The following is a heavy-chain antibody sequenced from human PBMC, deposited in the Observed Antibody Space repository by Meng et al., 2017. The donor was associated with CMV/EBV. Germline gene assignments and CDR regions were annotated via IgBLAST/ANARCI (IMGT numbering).Heavy chain of an antibody. V-gene: IGHV1-2*02. J-gene: IGHJ5*02. CDR3: TRDAHLTTVTPNWFDP. Sequence: VLLGPAWAKLRKSGAPVNISSKASEDTFTDYSMHWVRQAHRQGLEWMGCINPNSGDTNYAQKFQGRVTMTRDTSISTAYMELSRLRSDDTAVYYCTRDAHLTTVTPNWFDPWGQGTLVTVSS. CDR1: EDTFTDYS. D-gene: IGHD4-17*01. CDR2: INPNSGDT.